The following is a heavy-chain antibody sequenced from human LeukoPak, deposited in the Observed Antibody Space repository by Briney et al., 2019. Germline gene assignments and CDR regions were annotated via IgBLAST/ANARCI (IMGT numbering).Heavy chain of an antibody. Sequence: SETLSLTCSVSGDSVTSYGYYWGWVRQPPGKGLEWIGSIYYSGSTYYNPSLKSRVTISVDTSKNQFSLKLSSVTAADTAVYYCARSKYSSSWSFDYWGQGTLVTVSS. J-gene: IGHJ4*02. D-gene: IGHD6-13*01. V-gene: IGHV4-39*01. CDR1: GDSVTSYGYY. CDR2: IYYSGST. CDR3: ARSKYSSSWSFDY.